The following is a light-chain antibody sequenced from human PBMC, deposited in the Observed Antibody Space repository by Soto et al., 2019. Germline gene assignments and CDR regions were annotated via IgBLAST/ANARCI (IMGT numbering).Light chain of an antibody. CDR2: GAS. Sequence: EIVMTQSPATLSVSPGERATLSCRASQSVNNNLAWYLQKPGQAPRLLIYGASTRATGIPARFSGSGSGTDFTLTISRLEPEDFAVYYCQQYGSSPPITFGQGTRLEI. V-gene: IGKV3-15*01. J-gene: IGKJ5*01. CDR3: QQYGSSPPIT. CDR1: QSVNNN.